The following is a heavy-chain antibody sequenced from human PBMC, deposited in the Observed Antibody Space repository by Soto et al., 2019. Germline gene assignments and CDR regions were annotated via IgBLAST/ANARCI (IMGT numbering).Heavy chain of an antibody. Sequence: SETLSLTCTVSGGSISSYYWSWIRQPPGKGLEWIGYIFYSGSTNYNPSLKSRVTISVDTSKNQFSLQWSSLKASDTAMYYCATLRVGFGELLTYWGQGTLVTVSS. CDR2: IFYSGST. CDR1: GGSISSYY. D-gene: IGHD3-10*01. V-gene: IGHV4-59*12. CDR3: ATLRVGFGELLTY. J-gene: IGHJ4*02.